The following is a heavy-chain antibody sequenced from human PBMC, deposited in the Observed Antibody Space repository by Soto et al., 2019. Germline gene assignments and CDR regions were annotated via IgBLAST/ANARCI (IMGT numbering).Heavy chain of an antibody. D-gene: IGHD6-13*01. V-gene: IGHV4-39*01. CDR3: ARHIGIAAAAKPNWFDP. CDR1: GGSISSSSYY. Sequence: SETLSLTCTVSGGSISSSSYYWGWIRQPPGKGLEWIGSIYYSGSTYYNPSLKSRVTISVDTSKNQFSLKLSSVTAADTAVYYCARHIGIAAAAKPNWFDPWGQGTLVTVSS. CDR2: IYYSGST. J-gene: IGHJ5*02.